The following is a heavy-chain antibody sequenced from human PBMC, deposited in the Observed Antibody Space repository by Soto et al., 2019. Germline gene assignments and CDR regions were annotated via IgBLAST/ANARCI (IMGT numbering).Heavy chain of an antibody. Sequence: QVQLVESGGGVVQPGRSPRLSCAASGFTFSHYAMHWVRQAPGKGLEWVAVISYDGSNKYYADSVKGRFTISRDNSKKTLFLQMNSLTAEDTAVYHCAREEYSSQYFDYWGQGTLVTVSS. CDR1: GFTFSHYA. J-gene: IGHJ4*02. CDR3: AREEYSSQYFDY. V-gene: IGHV3-30-3*01. D-gene: IGHD4-4*01. CDR2: ISYDGSNK.